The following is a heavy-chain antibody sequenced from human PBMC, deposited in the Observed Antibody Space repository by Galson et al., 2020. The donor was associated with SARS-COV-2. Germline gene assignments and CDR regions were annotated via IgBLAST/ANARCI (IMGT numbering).Heavy chain of an antibody. CDR3: ARENFDSVTTEGWFDP. CDR2: IYYSGST. CDR1: GGSISSSSYY. J-gene: IGHJ5*02. Sequence: SETLSLTCTVSGGSISSSSYYWGWIRQPPGKGLEWIGSIYYSGSTYYNPSLKSRVTISVDTSKNQFSLKLSSVTAADTAVYYCARENFDSVTTEGWFDPGGQGTLVTVSS. D-gene: IGHD4-4*01. V-gene: IGHV4-39*07.